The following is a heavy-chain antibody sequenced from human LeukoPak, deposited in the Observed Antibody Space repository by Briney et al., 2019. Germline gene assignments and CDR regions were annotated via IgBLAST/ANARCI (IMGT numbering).Heavy chain of an antibody. V-gene: IGHV3-48*01. Sequence: GGSLRLSCAASGFTFSSYSMNWIRQAPEKGQEWVSYISSSSSTIYYADSVKGRFTISRDNAKNSLYLQMNSLRAEDTAVYYCARDGSGYEAFDIWGQGTMVTVSS. D-gene: IGHD3-3*01. CDR1: GFTFSSYS. J-gene: IGHJ3*02. CDR2: ISSSSSTI. CDR3: ARDGSGYEAFDI.